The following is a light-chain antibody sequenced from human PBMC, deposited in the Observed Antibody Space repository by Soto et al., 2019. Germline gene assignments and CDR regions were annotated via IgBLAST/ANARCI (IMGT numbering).Light chain of an antibody. J-gene: IGLJ1*01. CDR1: SSDVGAYVF. CDR2: DVN. V-gene: IGLV2-11*01. CDR3: CSFAGTFYV. Sequence: QSVLTQPRSASGSPGQSVTISCTGTSSDVGAYVFVSWYQQHPGEAPKLIIYDVNKRPSGVPDGFSGFKSGNTASLTISVLQAEDVGDYFCCSFAGTFYVFGTGTKVTVL.